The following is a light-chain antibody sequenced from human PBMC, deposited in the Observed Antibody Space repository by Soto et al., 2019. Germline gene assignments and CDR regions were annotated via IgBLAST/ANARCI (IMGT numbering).Light chain of an antibody. J-gene: IGKJ1*01. V-gene: IGKV1-39*01. CDR2: AAS. CDR3: QQSYTTPRT. Sequence: DIPMTQSPSSLSASVGDRVSVTCRASQSISTFLNWYQQRPGEAPKLLIYAASSLQSGVPSRFSGSGSGADVTLTIGSLQPEDFATYYCQQSYTTPRTFGQGTKVEVK. CDR1: QSISTF.